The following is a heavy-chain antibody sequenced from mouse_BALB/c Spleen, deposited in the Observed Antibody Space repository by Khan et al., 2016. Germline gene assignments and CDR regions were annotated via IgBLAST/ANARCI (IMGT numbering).Heavy chain of an antibody. J-gene: IGHJ3*01. V-gene: IGHV3-2*02. CDR2: IDSSGST. CDR3: ATPCSLFVY. CDR1: GYSITSDYA. Sequence: EVQLQESGPGLVKPFQSLSLTCTVTGYSITSDYAWNWIRQFPGNKLEWMGYIDSSGSTTYNPSLKSRVSITRDTSKNQIFLQLNSVTTEDTATYCCATPCSLFVYWGPGTLVTVSA.